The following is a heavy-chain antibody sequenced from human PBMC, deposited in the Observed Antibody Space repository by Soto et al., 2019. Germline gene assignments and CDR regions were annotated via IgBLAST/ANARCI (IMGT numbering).Heavy chain of an antibody. CDR2: ISAYNGNT. CDR1: GYTFTSYG. J-gene: IGHJ4*02. V-gene: IGHV1-18*01. D-gene: IGHD3-22*01. Sequence: QVQLVQSGAEVKKPGASVKVSCKASGYTFTSYGISSVRQAPGQGLEWMGWISAYNGNTNYAQKLQGRVTMTTDTSTSTAYMELRSLRSDDTAVYYCARDQVYYDSSGYYEAELVYWGQGTLVTVSS. CDR3: ARDQVYYDSSGYYEAELVY.